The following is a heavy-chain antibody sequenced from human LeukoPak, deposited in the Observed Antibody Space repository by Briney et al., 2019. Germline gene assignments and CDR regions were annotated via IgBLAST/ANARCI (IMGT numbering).Heavy chain of an antibody. J-gene: IGHJ4*02. CDR2: ISSSSSYI. D-gene: IGHD6-19*01. CDR1: GFTFSSYS. Sequence: GGSLRLSCAASGFTFSSYSMNWVRQAPGKGLQWVSSISSSSSYIFYADSVKGRFTISRDNAKNSLYLQMNSLRTEDTAVYYCARGEYNGGWLGDYWGQGTLVTVSS. V-gene: IGHV3-21*01. CDR3: ARGEYNGGWLGDY.